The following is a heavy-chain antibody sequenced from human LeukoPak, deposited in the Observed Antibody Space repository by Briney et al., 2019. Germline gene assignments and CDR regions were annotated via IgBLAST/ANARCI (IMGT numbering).Heavy chain of an antibody. D-gene: IGHD6-13*01. CDR1: GGSFSGYY. CDR3: ARGRGSAYSSSWYGYWFDP. Sequence: SETLSLTCAVYGGSFSGYYWSWIRQPPGKGLEWIGEINHSGSTNYNPSLKSRVTMSVDTSKNQFSLKLSSVTAAGTAVYYCARGRGSAYSSSWYGYWFDPWGQGTLVTVSS. CDR2: INHSGST. V-gene: IGHV4-34*01. J-gene: IGHJ5*02.